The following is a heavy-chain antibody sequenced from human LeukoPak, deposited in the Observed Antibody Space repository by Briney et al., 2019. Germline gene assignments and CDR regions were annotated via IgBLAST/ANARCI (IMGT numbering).Heavy chain of an antibody. D-gene: IGHD3-10*01. Sequence: SETLSLTCTVSGGSISSSSYYWGWIRQPPGKGLEWIGSIYHSGSTYYNPSLKSLVTISVDTSKNQFSLKLSSVTAADTAVYYCARRGQGSWYFDLWGRGTLVTVSS. V-gene: IGHV4-39*07. CDR2: IYHSGST. CDR1: GGSISSSSYY. J-gene: IGHJ2*01. CDR3: ARRGQGSWYFDL.